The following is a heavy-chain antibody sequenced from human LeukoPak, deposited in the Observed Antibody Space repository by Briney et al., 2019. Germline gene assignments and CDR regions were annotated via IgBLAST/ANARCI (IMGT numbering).Heavy chain of an antibody. D-gene: IGHD3-22*01. CDR2: IYYSGRT. Sequence: PSETLSLTCSVSGDSISRSDSYWDWVRQSPGKGLEWIGTIYYSGRTYYSPSLKSRVTMSVDTPNNQFSLNLRSVTAADTAVYYCARRRYYDGSGYLEWGQGTLLSVSS. V-gene: IGHV4-39*01. CDR1: GDSISRSDSY. J-gene: IGHJ1*01. CDR3: ARRRYYDGSGYLE.